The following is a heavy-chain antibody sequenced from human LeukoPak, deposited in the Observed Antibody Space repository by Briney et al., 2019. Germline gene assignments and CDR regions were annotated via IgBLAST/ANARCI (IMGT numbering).Heavy chain of an antibody. CDR3: ARGRDLFDS. Sequence: PGGALRLSCVGSGFTFNSYILAWFRQARGKGLECISYISSSSAPIYYADSVKGRFTISRDNAKNPLYLQMNSLRAEDTAVYYCARGRDLFDSWGQGTLVIVSS. CDR1: GFTFNSYI. V-gene: IGHV3-48*04. J-gene: IGHJ4*02. CDR2: ISSSSAPI.